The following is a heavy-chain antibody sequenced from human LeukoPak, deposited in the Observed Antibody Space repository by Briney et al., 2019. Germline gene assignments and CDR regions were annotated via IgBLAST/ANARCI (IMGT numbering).Heavy chain of an antibody. V-gene: IGHV4-30-2*03. CDR1: GGSISSGGYS. Sequence: SETLSLTCAVSGGSISSGGYSWSWIRQPPGKGLEWIGYIYYSVNTYYSPSLKSRVTISVDTSKNQFSLKLSSVTAADTAVYYCARPGYDSSGLGDWGQGTLVTVSS. D-gene: IGHD3-22*01. CDR2: IYYSVNT. CDR3: ARPGYDSSGLGD. J-gene: IGHJ4*02.